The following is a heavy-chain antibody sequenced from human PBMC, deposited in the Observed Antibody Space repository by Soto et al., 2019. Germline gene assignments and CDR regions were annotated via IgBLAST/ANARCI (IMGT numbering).Heavy chain of an antibody. V-gene: IGHV4-39*01. Sequence: QLQLQESGPGLVKPSETLSLTCTVSGGSISSSSYYWGWIRQPPGKGLEWIGSIYYRGSTYYNPSLKSRVTISVDTSKNQFSLKLSSVTAADTAVYYCARRDDILTGYYSGPFAYWGQGTLVTVSS. D-gene: IGHD3-9*01. J-gene: IGHJ4*02. CDR2: IYYRGST. CDR3: ARRDDILTGYYSGPFAY. CDR1: GGSISSSSYY.